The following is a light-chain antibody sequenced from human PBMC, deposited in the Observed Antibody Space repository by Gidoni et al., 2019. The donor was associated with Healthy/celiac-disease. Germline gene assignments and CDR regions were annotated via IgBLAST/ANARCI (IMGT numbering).Light chain of an antibody. CDR2: SNN. CDR1: SSNIGSNT. V-gene: IGLV1-44*01. J-gene: IGLJ2*01. Sequence: GTPGQRVTISCSGSSSNIGSNTVNWYQQLPGTAPKLLIYSNNQRPSGVPDRFSGSKSGTSASLAISGLQSEDEADYYCAAWDDSLNGPVVFGGGTKLTVL. CDR3: AAWDDSLNGPVV.